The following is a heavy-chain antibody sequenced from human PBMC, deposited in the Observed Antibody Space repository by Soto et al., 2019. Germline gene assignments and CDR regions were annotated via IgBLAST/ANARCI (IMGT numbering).Heavy chain of an antibody. J-gene: IGHJ5*02. V-gene: IGHV3-23*01. CDR2: IGGSGGST. CDR3: AIRGLPTTVKPTGP. Sequence: EVQLLESGGGLVQPGGSLGLSCAVSGLNYSIYAMSWVRQAPGKGLEWVSAIGGSGGSTYYADSVKGRFTISRDNSKNTLYLQMNSLSAEDTAVYYCAIRGLPTTVKPTGPWGQGTLVTVSS. CDR1: GLNYSIYA. D-gene: IGHD4-4*01.